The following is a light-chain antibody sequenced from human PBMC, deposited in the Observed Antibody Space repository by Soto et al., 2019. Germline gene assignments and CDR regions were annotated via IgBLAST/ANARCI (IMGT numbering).Light chain of an antibody. V-gene: IGKV4-1*01. Sequence: DIVMTQSPDSLAVSLGERATINCKSSQTVLDSFNNKDYLTWYQQKPGQPPKLLIYWASTREFGVPDRFSGRGSGTDFPLTISRLQAEDVAVYYCQQYYSTPRTFGHGTKVEIK. CDR2: WAS. J-gene: IGKJ1*01. CDR3: QQYYSTPRT. CDR1: QTVLDSFNNKDY.